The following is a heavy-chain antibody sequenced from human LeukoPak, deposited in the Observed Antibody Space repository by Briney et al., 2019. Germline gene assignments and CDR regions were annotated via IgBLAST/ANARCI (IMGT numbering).Heavy chain of an antibody. CDR1: GGSISPYY. CDR2: IYYSGNA. J-gene: IGHJ3*02. V-gene: IGHV4-59*01. Sequence: PSETLSLTCTVSGGSISPYYWSWIRQTPGKGLEWIGYIYYSGNANYNPSLRCRVTISVDTSKNQYSLKLTSMTAADTAVYYCVRGRDHPDIWGQGTMVTVSS. CDR3: VRGRDHPDI.